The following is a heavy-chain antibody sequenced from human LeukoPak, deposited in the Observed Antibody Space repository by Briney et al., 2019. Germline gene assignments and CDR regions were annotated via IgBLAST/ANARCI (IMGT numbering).Heavy chain of an antibody. D-gene: IGHD3-9*01. CDR2: IIPIFGTA. Sequence: GASVKVSCKASGGTFSSYAISWVRQAPGQGLEWMGGIIPIFGTANYAQKFQGRVTITADKSTSTAYTELSSLGSEDTAVYYCASSRVDPNYYDILTGYSSIDYWGQGTLVTVSS. CDR3: ASSRVDPNYYDILTGYSSIDY. CDR1: GGTFSSYA. J-gene: IGHJ4*02. V-gene: IGHV1-69*06.